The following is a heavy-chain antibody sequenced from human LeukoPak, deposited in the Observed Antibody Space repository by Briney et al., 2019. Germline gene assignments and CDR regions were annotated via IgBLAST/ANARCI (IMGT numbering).Heavy chain of an antibody. Sequence: PSETLSLTCTVSGYSISSGYYWGWIRQPPGKGLEWIGSIYHSGSTYYNPSLKSRVTISVDTSKNQFSLKLSSVTAADTAVYYCARGKSIVVGDYYYYMDVWGKGTTVTISS. D-gene: IGHD3-22*01. CDR1: GYSISSGYY. CDR3: ARGKSIVVGDYYYYMDV. V-gene: IGHV4-38-2*02. CDR2: IYHSGST. J-gene: IGHJ6*03.